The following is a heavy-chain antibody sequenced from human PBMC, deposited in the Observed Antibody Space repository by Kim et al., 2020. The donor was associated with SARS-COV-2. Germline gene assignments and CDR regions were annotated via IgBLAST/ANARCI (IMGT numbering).Heavy chain of an antibody. CDR3: ARPVTMSKERQNWFDP. J-gene: IGHJ5*02. CDR2: IYYSGNT. CDR1: GGSISSSHYF. V-gene: IGHV4-39*01. Sequence: SETLSLTCTVSGGSISSSHYFWGWIRQPPGKGLEWIGSIYYSGNTYYNPSLKSGVTISVDTSKNQFSLKLSSVTAADTAVYYCARPVTMSKERQNWFDP. D-gene: IGHD3-3*01.